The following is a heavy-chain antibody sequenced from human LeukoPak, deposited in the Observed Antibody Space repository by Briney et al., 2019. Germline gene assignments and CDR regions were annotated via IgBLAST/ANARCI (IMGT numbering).Heavy chain of an antibody. CDR3: ARVRPLGYCSSTSCSPPPPFDY. V-gene: IGHV1-2*02. CDR1: GYTFTGYY. CDR2: INPNSGGT. Sequence: ASVKVSCKASGYTFTGYYMHWVRQAPGQGLEWMGWINPNSGGTNYAQKFQGRVTMTRDTSISTAYMELSKLRSDDTAVYYCARVRPLGYCSSTSCSPPPPFDYWGQGTLVTVSS. D-gene: IGHD2-2*01. J-gene: IGHJ4*02.